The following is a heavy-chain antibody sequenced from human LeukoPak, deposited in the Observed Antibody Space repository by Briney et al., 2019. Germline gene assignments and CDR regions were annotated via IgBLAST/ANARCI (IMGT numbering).Heavy chain of an antibody. D-gene: IGHD6-13*01. CDR1: GGSISSYY. CDR2: INHSGST. Sequence: SETLSLTCTFSGGSISSYYWSWIRQPPGKGLEWIGEINHSGSTNYNPSLKSRVTISVDTSKNQFSLKLSSVTAADTAVYYCARDGYSSSWYSTYYFDYWGQGTLVTVSS. CDR3: ARDGYSSSWYSTYYFDY. J-gene: IGHJ4*02. V-gene: IGHV4-34*01.